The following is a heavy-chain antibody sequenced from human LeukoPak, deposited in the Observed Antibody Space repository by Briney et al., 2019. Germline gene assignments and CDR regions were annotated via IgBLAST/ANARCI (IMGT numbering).Heavy chain of an antibody. V-gene: IGHV3-74*01. CDR3: AKDLRQQLVLDWFDP. CDR1: GFIFSSYW. CDR2: INSDGSST. J-gene: IGHJ5*02. Sequence: GGSLRLSCAASGFIFSSYWMHWVRQAPGKGLVWVSRINSDGSSTNYADSVKGRFTISRDNSKNTLYLQMNSLRAEDTAVYYCAKDLRQQLVLDWFDPWGQGTLVTVSS. D-gene: IGHD6-6*01.